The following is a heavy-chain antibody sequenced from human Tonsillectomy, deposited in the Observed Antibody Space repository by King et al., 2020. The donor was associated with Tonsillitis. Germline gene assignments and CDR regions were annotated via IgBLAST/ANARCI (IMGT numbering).Heavy chain of an antibody. Sequence: VQLVESGGGVVQPGGSLRLSCAASGFTFSNYGLHWVRQAPGKGLEWVSFIRHDTSDKYYADSVKGRFTISRDNSKNTLYLQMNSLRAEDTAVYYCAKIPDDWATITHWGQGTLVTVSS. CDR1: GFTFSNYG. CDR2: IRHDTSDK. CDR3: AKIPDDWATITH. V-gene: IGHV3-30*02. D-gene: IGHD5-24*01. J-gene: IGHJ4*02.